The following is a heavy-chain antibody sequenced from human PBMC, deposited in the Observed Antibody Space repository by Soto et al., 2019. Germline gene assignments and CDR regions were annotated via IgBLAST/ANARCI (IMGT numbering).Heavy chain of an antibody. CDR3: AREDSGVPAAIGTFDY. CDR2: ISAYNGNT. J-gene: IGHJ4*02. CDR1: GYTFTSYG. V-gene: IGHV1-18*01. D-gene: IGHD2-2*01. Sequence: ASVKVSCKASGYTFTSYGISWVRQAPGQGLEWMGWISAYNGNTNYAQKFQGRVTITADESTSTAYMELSSLRSEDTAVYYCAREDSGVPAAIGTFDYWGQGTLVTVSS.